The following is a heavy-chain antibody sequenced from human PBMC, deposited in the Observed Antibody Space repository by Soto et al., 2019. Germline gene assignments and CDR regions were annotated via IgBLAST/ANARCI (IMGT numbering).Heavy chain of an antibody. Sequence: ASVKVSCKASGYTFTSYGISWVRQAPGQGLEWMGWISAYNGNTNYAQKLQGRVTMTTDTSTSTAYMELRSLRSDDTAVYYCAGTRGDYYYYYMDVWGKGTTVTVS. CDR1: GYTFTSYG. J-gene: IGHJ6*03. V-gene: IGHV1-18*01. CDR3: AGTRGDYYYYYMDV. CDR2: ISAYNGNT. D-gene: IGHD1-1*01.